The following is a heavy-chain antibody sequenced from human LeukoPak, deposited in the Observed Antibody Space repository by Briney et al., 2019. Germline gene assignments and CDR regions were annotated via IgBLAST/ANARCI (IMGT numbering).Heavy chain of an antibody. Sequence: PGGSLRLSCAASGFTFSSYSMNWVRQAPGKGLEWVSSISSSSSYIYYADSVKGRFTIPRDNAKNSLYLQMNSLRAEDTAVYYCARAPGPYSSGWYGDYWGQGTLVTVSS. CDR2: ISSSSSYI. J-gene: IGHJ4*02. D-gene: IGHD6-19*01. V-gene: IGHV3-21*01. CDR3: ARAPGPYSSGWYGDY. CDR1: GFTFSSYS.